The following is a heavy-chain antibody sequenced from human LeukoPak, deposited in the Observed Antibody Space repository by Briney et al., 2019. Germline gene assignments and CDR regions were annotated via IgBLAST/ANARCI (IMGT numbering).Heavy chain of an antibody. Sequence: SETLSLTCTVSGYSISSGYYWGWIRQPPGKGLEWIGSIYHGVSTYYNPSLKSRATILVDMPKNQFSLKLSSVTAADTAVYYCATLSRKYYFDYWGQGTLVTVSA. D-gene: IGHD2/OR15-2a*01. CDR1: GYSISSGYY. CDR3: ATLSRKYYFDY. V-gene: IGHV4-38-2*02. J-gene: IGHJ4*02. CDR2: IYHGVST.